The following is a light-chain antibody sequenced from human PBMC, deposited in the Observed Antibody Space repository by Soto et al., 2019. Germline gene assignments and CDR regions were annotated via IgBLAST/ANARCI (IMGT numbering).Light chain of an antibody. Sequence: QSALNHPPSVSGSPGQSVTISCTGTSSDVGKYDRVSWYQQFPGTAPKLIIYEVTNRPSGVPARFSGSKSGNTASLTISGLQADVETDNYCSEYINLSRYVVGTGTVDTVL. CDR3: SEYINLSRYV. CDR1: SSDVGKYDR. V-gene: IGLV2-18*01. J-gene: IGLJ1*01. CDR2: EVT.